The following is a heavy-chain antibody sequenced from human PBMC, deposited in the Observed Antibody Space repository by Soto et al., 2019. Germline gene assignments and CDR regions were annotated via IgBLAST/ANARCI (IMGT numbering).Heavy chain of an antibody. V-gene: IGHV4-59*01. CDR2: IYYSGST. CDR3: ARNLAARPYYYGMDV. D-gene: IGHD6-6*01. Sequence: SLTCTVSGGSISSYYWSWIRQPPGKGLEWIGYIYYSGSTNYNPSLKSRVTISVDTSKNHFSLKLSSVTAADTAVYYCARNLAARPYYYGMDVWGQGTTVTVSS. J-gene: IGHJ6*02. CDR1: GGSISSYY.